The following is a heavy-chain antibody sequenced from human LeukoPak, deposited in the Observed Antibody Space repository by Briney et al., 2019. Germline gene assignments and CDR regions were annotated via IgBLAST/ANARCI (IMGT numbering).Heavy chain of an antibody. CDR2: INTNTGNP. Sequence: ASVKVSCKASGYIFTNYAMNWVRQAPGQGLEWMGWINTNTGNPTYAQGFTGRFVFSLDTSVSTAYLQINSLKAEDTAVYYCARGNRKIAVDIWGQGTLVTVSS. D-gene: IGHD6-19*01. V-gene: IGHV7-4-1*02. J-gene: IGHJ4*02. CDR1: GYIFTNYA. CDR3: ARGNRKIAVDI.